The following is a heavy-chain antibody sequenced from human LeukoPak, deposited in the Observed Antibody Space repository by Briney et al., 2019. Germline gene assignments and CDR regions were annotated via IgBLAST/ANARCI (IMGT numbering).Heavy chain of an antibody. CDR1: GFTFSSYA. D-gene: IGHD2-2*01. Sequence: GGSLRLSCAASGFTFSSYAMHWVRQAPGKGLEWVAVISYDGSNKCYADSVKGRFTISRDNSKNTLYLQMNSLRAEDTAVYYCARVGVVVPAAIQLYYYMDVWGKGTTVTVSS. CDR3: ARVGVVVPAAIQLYYYMDV. CDR2: ISYDGSNK. J-gene: IGHJ6*03. V-gene: IGHV3-30*04.